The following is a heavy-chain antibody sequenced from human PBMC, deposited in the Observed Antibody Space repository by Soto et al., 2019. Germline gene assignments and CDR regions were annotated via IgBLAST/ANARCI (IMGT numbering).Heavy chain of an antibody. V-gene: IGHV3-30*18. CDR2: ISYDGGIK. Sequence: QVQLVESGGGVVQPGRSLRLSCAASGFTFRSYGMHWVRQAPGKGLEWVAVISYDGGIKYFADSVKGRFTISRDNSNNTLFLQMDSLRIEDTAVYYCGKSAYCNGGNCYWYFDLWGRGTLVTVS. CDR3: GKSAYCNGGNCYWYFDL. CDR1: GFTFRSYG. D-gene: IGHD2-21*01. J-gene: IGHJ2*01.